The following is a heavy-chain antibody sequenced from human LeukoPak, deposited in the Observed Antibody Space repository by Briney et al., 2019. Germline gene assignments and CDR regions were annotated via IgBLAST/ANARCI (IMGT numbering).Heavy chain of an antibody. D-gene: IGHD3-22*01. CDR3: AKGDSSGYYYTHFDY. V-gene: IGHV3-23*01. CDR2: ISGSGGST. Sequence: HTGGSLRLSCTASGFTLSSYAMSWVRQAPGKGLEWVSAISGSGGSTYYADSVKGRFTISRDNSKNTLYLQMNSLRAEDTAVYYCAKGDSSGYYYTHFDYWGQGTLVTVSS. J-gene: IGHJ4*02. CDR1: GFTLSSYA.